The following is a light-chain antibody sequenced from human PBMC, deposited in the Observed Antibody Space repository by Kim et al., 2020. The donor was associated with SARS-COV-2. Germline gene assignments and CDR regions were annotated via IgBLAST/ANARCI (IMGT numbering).Light chain of an antibody. CDR2: PAS. CDR1: QGISNY. J-gene: IGKJ1*01. Sequence: CASVGDRVTITCRASQGISNYLVWYQQKPGKVPKVLIYPASTLQSGVPSRFSGSGSGTEFTLTISSLQPEDAATYYCQKYSTAPWTFGQGTKLEI. V-gene: IGKV1-27*01. CDR3: QKYSTAPWT.